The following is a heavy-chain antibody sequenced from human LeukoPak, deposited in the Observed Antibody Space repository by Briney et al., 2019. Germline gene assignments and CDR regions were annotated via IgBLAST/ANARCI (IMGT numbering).Heavy chain of an antibody. CDR3: AREGAYCGGDCYSSFDY. D-gene: IGHD2-21*02. J-gene: IGHJ4*02. CDR2: INADNGNT. V-gene: IGHV1-3*01. Sequence: ASVKVSCKASGYTFTSYAMHWVRQAPGQRLEWMGWINADNGNTEYSQKFQGRVTITRDTSVSTAYMKLSSLRSEDTAVYYCAREGAYCGGDCYSSFDYWGQGTLVTVSS. CDR1: GYTFTSYA.